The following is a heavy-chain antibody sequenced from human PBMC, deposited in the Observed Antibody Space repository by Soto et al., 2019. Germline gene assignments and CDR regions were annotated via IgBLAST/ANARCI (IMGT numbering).Heavy chain of an antibody. V-gene: IGHV1-69*13. CDR2: IIPIFGTA. D-gene: IGHD6-6*01. Sequence: ASVKVSCKASGGTFSSYAISWVRQAPGQGLEWMGGIIPIFGTANYAQKFQGRVTITADESTSTAYMELSSLRSEDTAVYYCARSRSSIAALDWFDPWGQGTLVTVSS. CDR1: GGTFSSYA. CDR3: ARSRSSIAALDWFDP. J-gene: IGHJ5*02.